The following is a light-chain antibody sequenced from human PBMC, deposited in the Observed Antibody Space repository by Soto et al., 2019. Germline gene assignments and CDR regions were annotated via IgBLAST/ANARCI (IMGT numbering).Light chain of an antibody. J-gene: IGLJ1*01. CDR1: STDFVSYNR. Sequence: QSVLTQPPSVSGSPGQSVTISCTGTSTDFVSYNRVSWYQQPPGKAPKLMIYEVSKRPSGVSNRFSGSKSANTASLTISGLQADDEADYYCCSYGGRSTYVFGTGTKVTV. V-gene: IGLV2-23*02. CDR3: CSYGGRSTYV. CDR2: EVS.